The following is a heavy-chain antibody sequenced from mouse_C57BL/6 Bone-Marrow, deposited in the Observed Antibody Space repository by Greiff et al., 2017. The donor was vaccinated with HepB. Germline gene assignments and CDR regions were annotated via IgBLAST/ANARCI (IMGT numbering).Heavy chain of an antibody. V-gene: IGHV5-12*01. CDR3: ARHGGNSCFYYAMDY. J-gene: IGHJ4*01. D-gene: IGHD2-1*01. Sequence: EVKLMESGGGLVQPGGSLKLSCAASGFTFSDYYMYWVRQTPEKRLEWVAYISNGGGSTYYPDTVKGRFTISRDNAKNTLYLQMSRLKSEDTAMYYCARHGGNSCFYYAMDYWGQGTSVTVSS. CDR1: GFTFSDYY. CDR2: ISNGGGST.